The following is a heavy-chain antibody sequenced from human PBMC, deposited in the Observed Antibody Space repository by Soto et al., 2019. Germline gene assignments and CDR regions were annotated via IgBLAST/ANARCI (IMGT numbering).Heavy chain of an antibody. CDR2: ISGSGGST. D-gene: IGHD1-1*01. CDR1: GFTFSSYA. CDR3: AKGTGTTSTYYYYGMDV. V-gene: IGHV3-23*01. Sequence: GGSLRLSCAASGFTFSSYAMSWVRQAPGKGLEWVSAISGSGGSTYYADSVKGRFTISRDNSKNTLYLQMNSLRAEDTAVYYCAKGTGTTSTYYYYGMDVWGQGTTVTVS. J-gene: IGHJ6*02.